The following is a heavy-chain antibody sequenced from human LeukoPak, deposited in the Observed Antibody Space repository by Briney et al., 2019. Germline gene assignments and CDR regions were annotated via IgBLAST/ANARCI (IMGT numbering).Heavy chain of an antibody. CDR2: IYYSGST. J-gene: IGHJ6*02. D-gene: IGHD2-15*01. Sequence: SETLSLTCTVSGGSISRSGYHWGWIRQPPGKGLEWIGSIYYSGSTYYNPSLKSRVTISVDTSKNQFSLKLSSVTAADTAVYYCARESKVAGDGMDVWGQGTTVTVSS. CDR1: GGSISRSGYH. V-gene: IGHV4-39*07. CDR3: ARESKVAGDGMDV.